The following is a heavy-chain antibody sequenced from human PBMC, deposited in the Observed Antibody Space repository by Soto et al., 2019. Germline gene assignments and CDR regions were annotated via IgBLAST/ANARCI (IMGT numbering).Heavy chain of an antibody. CDR1: GGSVSSGHYY. D-gene: IGHD6-19*01. V-gene: IGHV4-61*01. J-gene: IGHJ4*02. CDR3: ARSGAGSGWL. Sequence: QVQLQESGPGLVRPSETLSLTCTVSGGSVSSGHYYCSWSRQPPGKVLEWIGYISYTGSTNYNPSLKSRVTISVDTSKNQCSLKMNSGTAADTAVYYCARSGAGSGWLGGQGTLVTVSS. CDR2: ISYTGST.